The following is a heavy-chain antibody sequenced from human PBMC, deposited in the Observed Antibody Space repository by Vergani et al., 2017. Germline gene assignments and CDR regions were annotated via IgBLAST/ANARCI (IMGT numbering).Heavy chain of an antibody. J-gene: IGHJ5*02. CDR1: GGSISSSSYY. V-gene: IGHV4-39*07. Sequence: QLQLPESGPGLVKPSETLSLTCTVSGGSISSSSYYWGWIRQPPGKGLEWIGSIYYSGSTYYNPSLKSRVTISVDTSKNQFSLKLSSVTAADTAVYYCAREEITIFGVVNPYWFDPWGQGTLVTVSS. CDR2: IYYSGST. CDR3: AREEITIFGVVNPYWFDP. D-gene: IGHD3-3*01.